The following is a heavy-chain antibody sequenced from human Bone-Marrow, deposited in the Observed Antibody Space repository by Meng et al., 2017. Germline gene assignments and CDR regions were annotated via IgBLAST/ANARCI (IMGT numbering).Heavy chain of an antibody. CDR3: ARGAWVRGVSHNDY. D-gene: IGHD3-10*01. Sequence: QIQFLQSGAEVKKPGASVKVPFKVSGYTFTGDGTSWVRQAPGQGLEWMGWISAYNGNTNYAQKLQGRVTMTTDTSTSTAYMELRSLRSDDTAVYYCARGAWVRGVSHNDYWGQGTLVTVSS. CDR2: ISAYNGNT. CDR1: GYTFTGDG. J-gene: IGHJ4*02. V-gene: IGHV1-18*01.